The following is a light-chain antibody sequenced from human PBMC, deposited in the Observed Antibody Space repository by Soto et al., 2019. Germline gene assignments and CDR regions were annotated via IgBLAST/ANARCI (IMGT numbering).Light chain of an antibody. V-gene: IGKV1-5*01. CDR3: QQYNSYSYT. Sequence: DIQMTQSPSTLSASVGDRVTITCRPSQSISSWLAWYQQKPGKAPKLLIYDASSLESGVPSRFSGSGSGTEFTLTISSLQPDDFATYYCQQYNSYSYTFGQGTKLEIK. CDR1: QSISSW. CDR2: DAS. J-gene: IGKJ2*01.